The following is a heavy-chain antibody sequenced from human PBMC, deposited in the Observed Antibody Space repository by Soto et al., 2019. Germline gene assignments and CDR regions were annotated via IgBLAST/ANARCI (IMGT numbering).Heavy chain of an antibody. CDR2: IYWDDDK. D-gene: IGHD2-2*01. CDR1: GFSFSTSGVG. Sequence: QITLSASDPTLVKPTQTITLTCNFSGFSFSTSGVGVGWMRHPPGKSLEWLTLIYWDDDKLYSPSLKCKLHISKVSPKIQVVLTITNIDPVDTATYYCLEAQPAHISGHWRQGTLVTVSS. V-gene: IGHV2-5*02. J-gene: IGHJ1*01. CDR3: LEAQPAHISGH.